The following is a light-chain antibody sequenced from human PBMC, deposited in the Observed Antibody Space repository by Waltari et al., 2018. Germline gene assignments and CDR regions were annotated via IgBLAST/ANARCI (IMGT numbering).Light chain of an antibody. Sequence: IQLTQSPSSLSASVGDRVTITCRSSQGISTYLAWYQQRPGEAPKLLIYAASTLQSGVPSRFRGSGSGTDFTLTISSLQPEDFATYYCQQLYTYPYTFGQGTKLEIK. CDR1: QGISTY. J-gene: IGKJ2*01. CDR2: AAS. CDR3: QQLYTYPYT. V-gene: IGKV1-9*01.